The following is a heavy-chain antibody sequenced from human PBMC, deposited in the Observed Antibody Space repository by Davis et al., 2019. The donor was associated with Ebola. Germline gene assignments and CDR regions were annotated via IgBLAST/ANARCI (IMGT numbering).Heavy chain of an antibody. CDR1: GGSINSHY. D-gene: IGHD6-19*01. CDR2: INHSGST. J-gene: IGHJ4*02. CDR3: ARSRRQIAVAGMGSFGY. Sequence: SETLSLTCTVSGGSINSHYWSWIRQPPGKGLEWIGEINHSGSTNYNPSLKSRVTISVDTSKNQFSLKLSSVTAADTAVYYCARSRRQIAVAGMGSFGYWGQGTLVTVSS. V-gene: IGHV4-34*01.